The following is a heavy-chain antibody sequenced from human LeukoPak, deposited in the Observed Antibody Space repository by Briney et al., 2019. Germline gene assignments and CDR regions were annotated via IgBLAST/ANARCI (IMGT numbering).Heavy chain of an antibody. CDR2: IYTSGST. Sequence: SQTLSLTCTVSGDSISSGDYYWSWIRQPPGKGLEWIGRIYTSGSTNYNPSLKSRVTMSVDTSKNQFSLELSSVTAADTAVYYCARDRAALLQNSYYYYYMDVWGKGTTVTISS. CDR1: GDSISSGDYY. J-gene: IGHJ6*03. CDR3: ARDRAALLQNSYYYYYMDV. V-gene: IGHV4-61*02. D-gene: IGHD6-6*01.